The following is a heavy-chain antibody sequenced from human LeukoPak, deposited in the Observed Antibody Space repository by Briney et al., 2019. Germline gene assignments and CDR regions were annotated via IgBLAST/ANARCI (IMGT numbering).Heavy chain of an antibody. CDR3: ARALLNFDWLSGPFDY. J-gene: IGHJ4*02. Sequence: PGGSLRLSCAASGFTFSSYSMNWVRQAPGKGLEWVSYISSSSSTIYYADSVKGRFTISRDNAKNSLYLQMNSLRDEDTAVYYCARALLNFDWLSGPFDYWGQGTLVTVSS. V-gene: IGHV3-48*02. CDR1: GFTFSSYS. CDR2: ISSSSSTI. D-gene: IGHD3-9*01.